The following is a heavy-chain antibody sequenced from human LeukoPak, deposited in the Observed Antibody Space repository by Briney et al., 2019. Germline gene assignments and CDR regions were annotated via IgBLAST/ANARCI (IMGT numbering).Heavy chain of an antibody. J-gene: IGHJ4*02. CDR1: GGTFSSYA. Sequence: ASVKVSCKASGGTFSSYAISWVRQAPGQGLEWMGWINPNSGGTNYAQKFQGRVTMTRDTSISTAYMELSRLRSDDTAVYYCARDRAYYYGSGLPDYWGQGTLVTVSS. D-gene: IGHD3-10*01. V-gene: IGHV1-2*02. CDR3: ARDRAYYYGSGLPDY. CDR2: INPNSGGT.